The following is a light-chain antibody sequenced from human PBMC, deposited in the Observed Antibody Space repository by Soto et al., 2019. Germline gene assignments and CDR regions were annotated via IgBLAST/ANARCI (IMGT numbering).Light chain of an antibody. CDR1: SSNIGAGYD. CDR2: GNS. Sequence: QSVLTQPPSVSGAPGQRVTISCTGSSSNIGAGYDVHWYQQLPGTAPKLPIYGNSNRTSGVPDRFSGSKSGTSASLAITGLQAEDESEYYCQSYDSSLSGYVVFGGGTKLTVL. J-gene: IGLJ2*01. V-gene: IGLV1-40*01. CDR3: QSYDSSLSGYVV.